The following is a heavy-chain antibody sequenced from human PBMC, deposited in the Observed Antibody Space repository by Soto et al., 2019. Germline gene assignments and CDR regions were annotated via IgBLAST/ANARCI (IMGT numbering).Heavy chain of an antibody. D-gene: IGHD3-10*01. V-gene: IGHV3-30*03. CDR1: GFTFSSYG. J-gene: IGHJ6*02. CDR3: AAMVRDRYYYYYGMDV. Sequence: QVQLVESGGGVVQPGRSLRLSCAASGFTFSSYGMHWVRQAPGKGLEWVAVISYDGSNKYYADSVKGRFTISRDNSKNTLYLQMNSLRAEDTAVYYCAAMVRDRYYYYYGMDVWGQGTTFTVSS. CDR2: ISYDGSNK.